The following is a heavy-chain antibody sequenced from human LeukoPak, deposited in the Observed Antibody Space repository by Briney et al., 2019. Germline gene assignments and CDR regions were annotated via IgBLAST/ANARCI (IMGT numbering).Heavy chain of an antibody. V-gene: IGHV4-34*01. J-gene: IGHJ3*02. CDR2: INHSGST. D-gene: IGHD2-2*01. Sequence: PSETLSLTCAVYGGSFSGYYWSWIRQPPGKGLEWIGEINHSGSTNYNPSLKSRVTISVDTSKNQFSLKLSSVTAADTAVYYCARSNSFYCSSTSCYAGGAFDIWGQGTMVTVS. CDR1: GGSFSGYY. CDR3: ARSNSFYCSSTSCYAGGAFDI.